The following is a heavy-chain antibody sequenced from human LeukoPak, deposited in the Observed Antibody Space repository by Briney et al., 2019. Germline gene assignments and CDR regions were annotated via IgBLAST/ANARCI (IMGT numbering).Heavy chain of an antibody. CDR1: GLSFSSFA. Sequence: PGGSLRLSCAASGLSFSSFAVSWVRQAPARGLEWLSSMKGTGETFYGDSVRGRVTVFRDDSRNTVYLQLNNLRVEDTATYYCARASWVSSADAVRWGQGTVVTVSS. J-gene: IGHJ4*02. V-gene: IGHV3-23*01. CDR3: ARASWVSSADAVR. CDR2: MKGTGET. D-gene: IGHD3-16*01.